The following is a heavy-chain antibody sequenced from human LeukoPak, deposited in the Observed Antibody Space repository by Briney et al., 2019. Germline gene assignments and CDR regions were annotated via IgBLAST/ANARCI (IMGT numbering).Heavy chain of an antibody. CDR2: FDPEDGET. J-gene: IGHJ4*02. V-gene: IGHV1-24*01. Sequence: ASVKVSCKVSGYTLTELSMHWVRQAPGKGLEWMGGFDPEDGETIYAQKFQGRVTMTEDTSTDTAYMELSSLRPQDTAVYYCATDLYGSGSHYTSYWRQGPLVTVSS. CDR1: GYTLTELS. CDR3: ATDLYGSGSHYTSY. D-gene: IGHD3-10*01.